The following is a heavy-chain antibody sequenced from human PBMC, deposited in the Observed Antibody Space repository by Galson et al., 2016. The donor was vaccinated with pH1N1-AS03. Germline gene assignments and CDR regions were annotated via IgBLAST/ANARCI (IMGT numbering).Heavy chain of an antibody. J-gene: IGHJ4*02. D-gene: IGHD6-19*01. V-gene: IGHV3-7*01. CDR3: ARDGPPQGISVAGSFDF. CDR2: IKQDATEK. CDR1: GFTFSTYW. Sequence: SLRLSCAASGFTFSTYWMSWVRQAPGKGLEWVANIKQDATEKYYVDSVKGRFTISRDNAKKSLYLQMDSLRLEDTAVYYCARDGPPQGISVAGSFDFWGQGTLVTVSS.